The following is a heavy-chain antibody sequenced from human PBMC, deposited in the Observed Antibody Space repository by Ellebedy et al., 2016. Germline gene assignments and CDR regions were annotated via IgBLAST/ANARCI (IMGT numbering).Heavy chain of an antibody. CDR3: ARERLVVPAFDAFDI. Sequence: SLKISXAASGFTFDDYAMHWVRQAPGKGLEWVSGISWNSGSIGYADSVKGRFTISRDNSKNTLYLQMNSLRAEDTAVYYCARERLVVPAFDAFDIWGQGTMVTVSS. CDR2: ISWNSGSI. CDR1: GFTFDDYA. V-gene: IGHV3-9*01. D-gene: IGHD2-2*01. J-gene: IGHJ3*02.